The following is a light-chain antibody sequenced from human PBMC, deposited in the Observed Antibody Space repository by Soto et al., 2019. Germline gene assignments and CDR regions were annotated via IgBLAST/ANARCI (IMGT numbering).Light chain of an antibody. V-gene: IGKV3-11*01. CDR2: DAS. CDR1: QSVITS. CDR3: RQRAIWPRT. J-gene: IGKJ1*01. Sequence: EVVLTQSPAILSLSPGERATLSCRASQSVITSLAWFQQKPGQSPRLLIYDASNRATGIPNRFSGSGSGTDFTLTISSLDSEDFAVYYFRQRAIWPRTFGQGTKVEIK.